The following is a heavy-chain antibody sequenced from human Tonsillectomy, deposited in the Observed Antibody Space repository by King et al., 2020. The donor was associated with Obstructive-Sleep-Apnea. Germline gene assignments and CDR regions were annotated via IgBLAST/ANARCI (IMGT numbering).Heavy chain of an antibody. J-gene: IGHJ4*02. V-gene: IGHV3-43*01. Sequence: VQLVESGGVVVQPGGSLRLSCAASGFTFDGYTMHWVRQPPGKGLEWVSLISWDGGSTYYADSVKGRFTVSRDNSKNSLYLQMNSLRTEDTALYYCAKDSSGDSIFGYWGQGTLVTVSS. CDR1: GFTFDGYT. D-gene: IGHD2-21*02. CDR3: AKDSSGDSIFGY. CDR2: ISWDGGST.